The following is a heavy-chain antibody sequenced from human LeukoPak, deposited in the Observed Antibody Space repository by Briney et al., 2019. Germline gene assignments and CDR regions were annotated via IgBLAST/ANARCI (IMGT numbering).Heavy chain of an antibody. Sequence: GGSLRLSCAASGFTFTSYSMNWVRQAPGKGLEWVSSISSSGTYIYYADSVKGRFTISRDNAKNSLHLQMNSLRAEDTAVYYCASPADYDSSVFDMWGQGTMVTVSS. CDR2: ISSSGTYI. D-gene: IGHD3-22*01. J-gene: IGHJ3*02. CDR1: GFTFTSYS. CDR3: ASPADYDSSVFDM. V-gene: IGHV3-21*01.